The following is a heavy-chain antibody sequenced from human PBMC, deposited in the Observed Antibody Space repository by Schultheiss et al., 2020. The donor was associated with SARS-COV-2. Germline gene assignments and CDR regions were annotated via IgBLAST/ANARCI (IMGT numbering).Heavy chain of an antibody. Sequence: GSLRLSCTVSGASISSDYWSWIRQPPGKGLEWIGYIFYSRSDNYNPSLESRVTISVDTSKNQFSLKLSSVTAADTAVYYCARLPRSSSWYLGKGWFDPWGQGTLVTVSS. V-gene: IGHV4-59*08. D-gene: IGHD6-13*01. CDR2: IFYSRSD. CDR3: ARLPRSSSWYLGKGWFDP. J-gene: IGHJ5*02. CDR1: GASISSDY.